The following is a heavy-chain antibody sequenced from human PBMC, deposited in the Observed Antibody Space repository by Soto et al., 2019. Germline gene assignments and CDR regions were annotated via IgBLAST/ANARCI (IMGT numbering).Heavy chain of an antibody. CDR3: ARDMTTVTGGDYYYGMDV. J-gene: IGHJ6*02. CDR2: IIPIFGTA. CDR1: GGTFSSYA. D-gene: IGHD4-17*01. V-gene: IGHV1-69*01. Sequence: QVQLVQSGAEVKKPGSSVKVSCKASGGTFSSYAISWVRQAPGQGLEWMGGIIPIFGTANYAQKFQGRVTITADESTSTAYMELSSLRSGDTAVYYCARDMTTVTGGDYYYGMDVWGQGTTVTVSS.